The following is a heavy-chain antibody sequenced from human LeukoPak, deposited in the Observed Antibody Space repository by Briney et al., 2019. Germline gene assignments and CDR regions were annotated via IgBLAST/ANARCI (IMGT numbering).Heavy chain of an antibody. CDR1: GYSFTSYW. Sequence: GESLKISCKGSGYSFTSYWIGWVRQMPGKGLEWMGIIYPGDSDTRYSPSFQGQVTIPADKSISTAYLQWSSLKASDTAMYYCASRYCSGGSCYDAFDIWGQGTMVTVSS. D-gene: IGHD2-15*01. CDR2: IYPGDSDT. V-gene: IGHV5-51*01. J-gene: IGHJ3*02. CDR3: ASRYCSGGSCYDAFDI.